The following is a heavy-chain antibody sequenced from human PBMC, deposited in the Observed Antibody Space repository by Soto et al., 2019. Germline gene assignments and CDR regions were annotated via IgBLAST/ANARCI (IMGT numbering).Heavy chain of an antibody. CDR2: IYYSGST. D-gene: IGHD3-22*01. CDR1: GVSISSYY. CDR3: ARSRGGYFDY. Sequence: SETLSLTCTVSGVSISSYYWSWIRQPPGKGLEWIGYIYYSGSTNYNPSLKSRVTISVDTSKNQFPLKLSSVTAADTAVYYCARSRGGYFDYWGQGTLVTVSS. V-gene: IGHV4-59*01. J-gene: IGHJ4*02.